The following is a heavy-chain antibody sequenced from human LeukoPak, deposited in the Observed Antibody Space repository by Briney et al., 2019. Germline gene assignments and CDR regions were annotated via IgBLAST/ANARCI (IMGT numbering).Heavy chain of an antibody. CDR2: ISGGGGST. V-gene: IGHV3-23*01. D-gene: IGHD1-1*01. J-gene: IGHJ4*02. CDR1: GFTFNNFA. CDR3: AKVDYWSPENYLDS. Sequence: RGGSLRLSCAASGFTFNNFAMTWVRRAPGKGLECVSIISGGGGSTYYADSVKGHFTISRDNSKNTLYLQMDSLRVEDTAVYYCAKVDYWSPENYLDSWGQGTLVTVSS.